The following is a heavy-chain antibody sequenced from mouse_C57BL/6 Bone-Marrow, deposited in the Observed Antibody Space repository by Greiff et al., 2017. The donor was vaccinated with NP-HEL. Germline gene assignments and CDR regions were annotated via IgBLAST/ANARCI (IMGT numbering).Heavy chain of an antibody. Sequence: DVKLQESGPELVKPGDSVKISCKASGYSFTGYFMNWVMQSHGKSLEWIGRINPYNGDTFYNQKFKGKATLTVDKSSSTAHMELRSLTSEDSAVYYCARSYYSNYVWFAYWGQGTLVTVSA. CDR3: ARSYYSNYVWFAY. D-gene: IGHD2-5*01. CDR2: INPYNGDT. V-gene: IGHV1-20*01. J-gene: IGHJ3*01. CDR1: GYSFTGYF.